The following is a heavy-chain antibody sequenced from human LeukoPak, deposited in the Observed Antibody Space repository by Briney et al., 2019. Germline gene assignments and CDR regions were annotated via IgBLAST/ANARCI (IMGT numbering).Heavy chain of an antibody. Sequence: GGSLRLSCAASGFTFDDYGMSWVRHAPGKGLEWVSSISSSSSYIYYADSVKGRFTISRDNSKNTLYLQMHSLRAEDTAVYYCAKESLRVVPSATFDYWGQGTLVTVSS. CDR2: ISSSSSYI. J-gene: IGHJ4*02. CDR1: GFTFDDYG. V-gene: IGHV3-23*01. D-gene: IGHD2-2*01. CDR3: AKESLRVVPSATFDY.